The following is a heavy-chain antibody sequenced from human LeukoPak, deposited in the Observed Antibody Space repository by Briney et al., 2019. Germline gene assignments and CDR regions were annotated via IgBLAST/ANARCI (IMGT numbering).Heavy chain of an antibody. V-gene: IGHV3-23*01. J-gene: IGHJ3*02. CDR1: GFTFRSYA. Sequence: GGTLRLSCAASGFTFRSYAMSWVRQAPGKGLEWVTGISGSGSTTYYADSVRGRFTISRDNSKNTLFLQRNSLRAEDTAVYYCAKEVTGADDAFDIWGQGTMVTVSS. CDR3: AKEVTGADDAFDI. D-gene: IGHD1-26*01. CDR2: ISGSGSTT.